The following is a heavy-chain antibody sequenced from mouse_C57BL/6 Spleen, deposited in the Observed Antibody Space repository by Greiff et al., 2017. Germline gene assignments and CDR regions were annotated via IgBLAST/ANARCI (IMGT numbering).Heavy chain of an antibody. CDR1: GYTFTDHN. V-gene: IGHV1-18*01. D-gene: IGHD2-12*01. J-gene: IGHJ4*01. CDR2: IIPNNGGT. CDR3: ARDRYSYATDY. Sequence: VQLQQSGPELVKPGASVKIPCKAPGYTFTDHNMDWVKQSHGQSLEWIGDIIPNNGGTIYNQKFKGKATLTVDKSSSTAYMELRSLTSKDTAVDYCARDRYSYATDYWGQGTSVTVSS.